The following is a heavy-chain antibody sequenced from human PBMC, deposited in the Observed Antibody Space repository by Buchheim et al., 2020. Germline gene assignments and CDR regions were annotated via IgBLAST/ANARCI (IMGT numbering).Heavy chain of an antibody. CDR3: AKDKRDSSTWYAYFDY. CDR2: ISGSGGST. D-gene: IGHD6-13*01. CDR1: GFTFSSYA. J-gene: IGHJ4*02. V-gene: IGHV3-23*01. Sequence: EVQLLESGGGLVQPGGSLRLSCAASGFTFSSYAMSWVRQAPGKGLVWVSAISGSGGSTYYADSVKGRFTISRDNSKDTLYLQMNSLRAEDTAVYYCAKDKRDSSTWYAYFDYWGQGTL.